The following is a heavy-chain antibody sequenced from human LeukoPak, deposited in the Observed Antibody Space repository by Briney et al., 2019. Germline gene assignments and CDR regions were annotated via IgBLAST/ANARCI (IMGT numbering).Heavy chain of an antibody. D-gene: IGHD5-18*01. CDR3: ARGSGYTYAFTGRERTKSRLDY. J-gene: IGHJ4*02. Sequence: GGSLRLSCAASGFTFSTYTMHWVRQAPGKGLEWVAVISYDGTNKYYPDSVKGRFTISRDNSKNTLYLQMNSLRAEDTAVYYCARGSGYTYAFTGRERTKSRLDYWGQGTLVTVSS. CDR2: ISYDGTNK. V-gene: IGHV3-30*04. CDR1: GFTFSTYT.